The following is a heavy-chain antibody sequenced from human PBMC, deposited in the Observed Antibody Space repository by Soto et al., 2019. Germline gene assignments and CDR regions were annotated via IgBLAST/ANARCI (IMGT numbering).Heavy chain of an antibody. D-gene: IGHD2-21*02. Sequence: QITLKESGPTLVKPTQTLTLTCTFSGFSLSTSGVGVGWIRQPPGKALEWLALIYWDDDKRYSPSLKSRLTITKDTSKNQVVLTMTNMDPVDTATYYCAHGAWYCGGDCYGRTFDIWGQGTMVTVSS. CDR2: IYWDDDK. CDR3: AHGAWYCGGDCYGRTFDI. J-gene: IGHJ3*02. V-gene: IGHV2-5*02. CDR1: GFSLSTSGVG.